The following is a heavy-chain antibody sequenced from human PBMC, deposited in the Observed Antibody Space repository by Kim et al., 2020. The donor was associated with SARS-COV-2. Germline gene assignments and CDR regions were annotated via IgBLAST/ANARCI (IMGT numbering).Heavy chain of an antibody. Sequence: ASVKVSCKTSGYNFVSYAIHWVRQAPGQRPEWMGWINTGNGQTKYSGNSQGRVSITRDISASTVYMDLSSLTSEDMAVYYCARRASVFGVVGHFDSWGQG. CDR2: INTGNGQT. V-gene: IGHV1-3*04. CDR3: ARRASVFGVVGHFDS. J-gene: IGHJ5*01. CDR1: GYNFVSYA. D-gene: IGHD3-3*01.